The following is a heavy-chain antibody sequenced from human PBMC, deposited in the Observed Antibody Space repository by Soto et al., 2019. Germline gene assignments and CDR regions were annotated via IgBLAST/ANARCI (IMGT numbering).Heavy chain of an antibody. V-gene: IGHV4-61*08. CDR3: ARELYSSIKNYYSDY. Sequence: SETLFLTCTVSGGSISSGGYYWSWIRQHPGKGLEWIGYIYYSGSTNYNPSLKSRVTISVDTSKNQFSLKLSSVTAADTAVYYCARELYSSIKNYYSDYWGQGTLVTVSS. D-gene: IGHD6-13*01. CDR1: GGSISSGGYY. J-gene: IGHJ4*02. CDR2: IYYSGST.